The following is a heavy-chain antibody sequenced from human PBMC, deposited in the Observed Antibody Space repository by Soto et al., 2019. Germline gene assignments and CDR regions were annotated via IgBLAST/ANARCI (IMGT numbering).Heavy chain of an antibody. CDR1: GGSISSYY. Sequence: QVQLQESGPGLVKPSETLSLTCTVSGGSISSYYWSWIRQPPGKGLEWIGYIYYSGSTNYNPSLRSRVTISGDTSKNQFSLKLSSVTAADTAVYYCARTQGSGPNWYFDLWGRGTLVTVSS. V-gene: IGHV4-59*08. CDR3: ARTQGSGPNWYFDL. CDR2: IYYSGST. J-gene: IGHJ2*01.